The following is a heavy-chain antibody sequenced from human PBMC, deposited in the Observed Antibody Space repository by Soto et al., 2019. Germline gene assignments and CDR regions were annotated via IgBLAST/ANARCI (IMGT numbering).Heavy chain of an antibody. Sequence: QVQLVQSGAEVKKPGSSVKVSCKASGGTFSSYAISWVRQAPGQGLEGMGGIIPIFGTANYEQKFQGRVTITADESTSTAYMELSSLRSEDTAVYYCARSGAFGYDFVFDYWGQGTLVTVSS. CDR2: IIPIFGTA. D-gene: IGHD1-20*01. CDR3: ARSGAFGYDFVFDY. CDR1: GGTFSSYA. V-gene: IGHV1-69*01. J-gene: IGHJ4*02.